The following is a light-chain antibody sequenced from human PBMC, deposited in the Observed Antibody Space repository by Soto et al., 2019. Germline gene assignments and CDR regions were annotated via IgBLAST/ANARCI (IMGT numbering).Light chain of an antibody. Sequence: ETVMTQSPGTLSVSPGERATLSCRASQGVRNNLAWYQQKPGQAPRLLIYGASTRATGIPARFSGSGSGTEFTLTISGLQSEDFAVYYCQQYNNWWTFGQGTKVEIK. CDR3: QQYNNWWT. CDR1: QGVRNN. V-gene: IGKV3-15*01. CDR2: GAS. J-gene: IGKJ1*01.